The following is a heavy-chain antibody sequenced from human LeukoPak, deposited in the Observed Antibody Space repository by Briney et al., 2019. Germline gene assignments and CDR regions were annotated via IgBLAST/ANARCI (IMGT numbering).Heavy chain of an antibody. CDR1: GYTFTHYY. J-gene: IGHJ4*02. CDR3: ARDRSLLSMVWFEY. D-gene: IGHD3-10*01. V-gene: IGHV1-2*02. Sequence: AAVNVSCLASGYTFTHYYIHWVRQAPAQGLEWMGWINPNSGDTKYAQKFQGRSTMSRDTSISTAYMEVSSLRSDGTAVYFCARDRSLLSMVWFEYWGEGTLVTVS. CDR2: INPNSGDT.